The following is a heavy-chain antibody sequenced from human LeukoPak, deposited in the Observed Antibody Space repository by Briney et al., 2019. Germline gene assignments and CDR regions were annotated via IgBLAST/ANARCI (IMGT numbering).Heavy chain of an antibody. CDR3: ARDVRITMVRGVIIIDAFDI. V-gene: IGHV3-7*03. CDR2: IKQDGSEK. Sequence: GGSLRLSCAASGFTFSSYWMSWVRQAPGKGLEWVANIKQDGSEKYYVDSVKGRFTISRDNAKNSLYLQMNSLRAGDTAVYYCARDVRITMVRGVIIIDAFDIWGQGTMVTVSS. D-gene: IGHD3-10*01. CDR1: GFTFSSYW. J-gene: IGHJ3*02.